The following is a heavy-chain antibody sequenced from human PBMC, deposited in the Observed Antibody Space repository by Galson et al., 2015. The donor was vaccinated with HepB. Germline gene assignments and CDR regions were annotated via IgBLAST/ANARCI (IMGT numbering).Heavy chain of an antibody. J-gene: IGHJ4*02. CDR3: ERGPVATYSGSYGFDF. Sequence: SLRLSCAASGFTFNTYSMNWARQAPGKGLEWVSSISSTSNYMYYADSVRGRFTISRDNAKNSLYLQMNSLRAEETAVYYCERGPVATYSGSYGFDFWGRGTLATVSS. CDR1: GFTFNTYS. V-gene: IGHV3-21*04. D-gene: IGHD1-26*01. CDR2: ISSTSNYM.